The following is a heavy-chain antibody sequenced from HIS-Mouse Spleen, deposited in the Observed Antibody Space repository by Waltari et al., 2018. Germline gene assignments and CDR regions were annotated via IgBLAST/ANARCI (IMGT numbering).Heavy chain of an antibody. CDR1: GGSISSSSYY. Sequence: QLQLQESGPGLVKPSATLSLPCPFPGGSISSSSYYWEWIGSIYYSGRTYYNPTLKSRVTTSVDTSKNQFSLKLSSVTAADTAVYYCAREIPYSSSWYDWYFDLWGRGTLVTVSS. V-gene: IGHV4-39*07. CDR2: IYYSGRT. D-gene: IGHD6-13*01. CDR3: AREIPYSSSWYDWYFDL. J-gene: IGHJ2*01.